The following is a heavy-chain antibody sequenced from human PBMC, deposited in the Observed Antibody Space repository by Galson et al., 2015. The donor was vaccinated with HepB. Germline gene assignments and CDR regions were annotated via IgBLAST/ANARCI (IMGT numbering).Heavy chain of an antibody. J-gene: IGHJ6*02. CDR2: LSNSCTTI. CDR3: ARDFYYSALDV. V-gene: IGHV3-48*02. D-gene: IGHD3-10*01. CDR1: GFPCSSHN. Sequence: SMRLSCAAPGFPCSSHNMSWVHQAPGTGLEWVSYLSNSCTTIYYADPVKGRFTISRDHAKNSLSLQMNSLRDEDTAVYYCARDFYYSALDVWGQGTTVTVSS.